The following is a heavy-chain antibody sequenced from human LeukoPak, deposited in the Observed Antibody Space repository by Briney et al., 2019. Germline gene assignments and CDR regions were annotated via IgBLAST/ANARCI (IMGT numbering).Heavy chain of an antibody. J-gene: IGHJ4*02. Sequence: PGGFLRLSCAASGFTFSRNWMYWVRQAPGKGLVWVSRINIDGSSTSYADSVKGRFTISRDNAKNTLYLQMNSLRAEDTAVYYCASGSGSYFPGYWGQGTLVTVSS. D-gene: IGHD3-10*01. CDR2: INIDGSST. V-gene: IGHV3-74*01. CDR1: GFTFSRNW. CDR3: ASGSGSYFPGY.